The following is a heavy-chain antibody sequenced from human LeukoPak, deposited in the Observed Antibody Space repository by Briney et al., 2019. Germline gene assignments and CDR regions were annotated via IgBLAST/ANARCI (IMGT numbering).Heavy chain of an antibody. CDR2: ISDTGGST. J-gene: IGHJ4*02. CDR3: ARVRDVYGQFDY. CDR1: GFTFSNHA. Sequence: GGSLRLSCAASGFTFSNHAMSWIRQAPGKGLEWVSAISDTGGSTYYADSVKGRFTISRDNSKNTLYLQMDSLRAEDTAVYYCARVRDVYGQFDYWGQGTLVTVPS. V-gene: IGHV3-23*01. D-gene: IGHD5/OR15-5a*01.